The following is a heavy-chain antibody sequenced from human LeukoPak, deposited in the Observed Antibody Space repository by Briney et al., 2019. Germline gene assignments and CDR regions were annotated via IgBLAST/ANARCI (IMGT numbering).Heavy chain of an antibody. J-gene: IGHJ5*02. D-gene: IGHD6-13*01. CDR2: IKQDGRET. V-gene: IGHV3-7*01. CDR1: GFTFSNFW. Sequence: GGSLRLSCAASGFTFSNFWMSWVRQAPGKGLEWVANIKQDGRETYYVDSVKGRFTISRDNAKNSLYLQMNSLRDEDTAVYYCARDGSSWPTQKVNWFDPWGQVTLVTVSS. CDR3: ARDGSSWPTQKVNWFDP.